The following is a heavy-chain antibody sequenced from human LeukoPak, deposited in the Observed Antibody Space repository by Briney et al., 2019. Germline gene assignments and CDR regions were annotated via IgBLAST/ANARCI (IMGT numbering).Heavy chain of an antibody. D-gene: IGHD1-26*01. J-gene: IGHJ4*02. Sequence: SVKVSCKASGYTFTGYYMHWVRQARGQRLEWIGWIIVGSGKTHYAQNLQERVTITRDMSTNTAYMELSSLRSEDTAVYYCAAELYSGTYGRCCSFAFWGQGTLVTVSS. V-gene: IGHV1-58*02. CDR3: AAELYSGTYGRCCSFAF. CDR2: IIVGSGKT. CDR1: GYTFTGYY.